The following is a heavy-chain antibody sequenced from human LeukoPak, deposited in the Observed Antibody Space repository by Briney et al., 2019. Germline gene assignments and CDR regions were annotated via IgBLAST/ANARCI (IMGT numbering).Heavy chain of an antibody. D-gene: IGHD5-18*01. CDR2: ISAYNGNT. V-gene: IGHV1-18*01. Sequence: AASVKVSCKASGYTFTSYGISWVRQAPGQGLEWMGWISAYNGNTNYAQKLQGRVTMTTDTSTSTAYMELRSLRSDDTAVYYCARGCTAMVLHHRGNFYYYYMDVWGKGTTVTVSS. J-gene: IGHJ6*03. CDR3: ARGCTAMVLHHRGNFYYYYMDV. CDR1: GYTFTSYG.